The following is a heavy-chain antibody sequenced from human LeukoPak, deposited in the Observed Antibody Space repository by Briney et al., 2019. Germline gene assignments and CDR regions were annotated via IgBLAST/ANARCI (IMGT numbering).Heavy chain of an antibody. D-gene: IGHD3-10*01. J-gene: IGHJ6*03. CDR1: GFTFSSYE. Sequence: GGSLRLSCVASGFTFSSYEMNWVRQAPGKGLEWVSYISESGSPIYNADSVKGRFTISRDNAKNSLYLQMNSLRAEDTAVYYCARSELGYNYHYMDVWGKGTTVTISS. CDR3: ARSELGYNYHYMDV. V-gene: IGHV3-48*03. CDR2: ISESGSPI.